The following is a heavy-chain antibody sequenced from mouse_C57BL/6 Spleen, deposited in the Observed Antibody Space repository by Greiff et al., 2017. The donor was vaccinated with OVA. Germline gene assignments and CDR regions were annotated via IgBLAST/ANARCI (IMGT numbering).Heavy chain of an antibody. CDR3: ASYRGYAMDY. J-gene: IGHJ4*01. CDR2: IRNKANGYTT. CDR1: GFTFTDYY. D-gene: IGHD2-14*01. Sequence: EVHLVESGGGLVQPGGSLSLSCAASGFTFTDYYMSWVRQPPGKALEWLGFIRNKANGYTTEYSASVKGRFTISRDNSQSILYLQMNALRAEDSATYYCASYRGYAMDYWGQGTSVTVSS. V-gene: IGHV7-3*01.